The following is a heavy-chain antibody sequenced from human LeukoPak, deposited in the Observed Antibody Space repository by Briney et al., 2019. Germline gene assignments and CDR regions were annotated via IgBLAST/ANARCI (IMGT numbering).Heavy chain of an antibody. CDR1: GFTFSSYG. J-gene: IGHJ6*03. D-gene: IGHD3-3*01. CDR3: AKDGRGSIFGVVIYYYYYRDV. CDR2: IRYDGSNK. Sequence: GGSLRLSCAASGFTFSSYGMHWVRQAPGKGLEWVAFIRYDGSNKYCADSVKGRFTISRDNSKNTLYLQMNSLRAEDTAVYYCAKDGRGSIFGVVIYYYYYRDVWGKGTTVTVS. V-gene: IGHV3-30*02.